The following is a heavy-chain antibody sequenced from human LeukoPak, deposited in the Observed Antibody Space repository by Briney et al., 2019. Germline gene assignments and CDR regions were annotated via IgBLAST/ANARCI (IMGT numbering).Heavy chain of an antibody. CDR1: GGSISSSSYY. CDR2: IYYSGST. J-gene: IGHJ6*03. V-gene: IGHV4-39*01. CDR3: ARLRGNYVGYYYYYMDV. Sequence: SGTLSLTCTVSGGSISSSSYYWGWIRQPPGKGLEWIGSIYYSGSTYYNPSLKSRVTISVDTSKNQFSLKLSSVTAADTAVYYCARLRGNYVGYYYYYMDVWGKGTTVTVSS. D-gene: IGHD4-11*01.